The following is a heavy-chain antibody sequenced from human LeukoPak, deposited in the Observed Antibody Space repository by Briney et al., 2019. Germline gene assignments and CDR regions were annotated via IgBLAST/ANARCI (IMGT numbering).Heavy chain of an antibody. D-gene: IGHD5-12*01. CDR3: ARDSGARGYGSSPDY. CDR2: IIPIFGTA. Sequence: GASVKVSCKASGGTFSSYAISWVRQAPGQGLEWMGGIIPIFGTANYAQKSQGRVTITADESTSTAYMELSSLRSEDTAVYYCARDSGARGYGSSPDYWGQGTLVTVSS. V-gene: IGHV1-69*01. CDR1: GGTFSSYA. J-gene: IGHJ4*02.